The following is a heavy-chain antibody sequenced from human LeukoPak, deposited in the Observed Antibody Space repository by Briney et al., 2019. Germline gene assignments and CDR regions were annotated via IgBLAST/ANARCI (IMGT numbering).Heavy chain of an antibody. CDR3: ARGGGVKLGYCSGGSCYWYGMDV. CDR1: GGSFSGYY. Sequence: SETLSLTCAVYGGSFSGYYWSWLRQPPGKGLEWIGEINHSGSTNYNPSLLSRVTISVDTYKNQFSLKLSSVTAADTAVYYCARGGGVKLGYCSGGSCYWYGMDVWGQGTTVTVSS. V-gene: IGHV4-34*01. CDR2: INHSGST. D-gene: IGHD2-15*01. J-gene: IGHJ6*02.